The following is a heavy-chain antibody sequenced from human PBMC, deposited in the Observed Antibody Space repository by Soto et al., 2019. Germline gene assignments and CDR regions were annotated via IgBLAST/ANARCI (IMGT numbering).Heavy chain of an antibody. CDR2: IYYSGST. CDR3: ARMTLGTIFGMVIPTCFDY. D-gene: IGHD3-3*01. Sequence: TLSLTCTVSGGSISSGGYYWSWIRQHPGKGLEWIGYIYYSGSTYYNPSLKSRVTISVDTSKNQFSLKLSSVTAADTAVYYCARMTLGTIFGMVIPTCFDYWGQGTLVTVSS. J-gene: IGHJ4*02. V-gene: IGHV4-31*03. CDR1: GGSISSGGYY.